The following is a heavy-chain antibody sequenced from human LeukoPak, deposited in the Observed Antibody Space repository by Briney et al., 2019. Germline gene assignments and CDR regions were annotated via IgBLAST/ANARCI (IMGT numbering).Heavy chain of an antibody. V-gene: IGHV1-69*05. Sequence: ASVRVSCKASGGTFSSYAISWVRQAPGQGLEWMGRIIPIFGTANYAQKFQGRVTITTDESTSTAYMELSSLRSEDTVVYYCARDLVLRYSSGWHFDYWGQGTLVTVSS. CDR2: IIPIFGTA. CDR1: GGTFSSYA. D-gene: IGHD6-19*01. CDR3: ARDLVLRYSSGWHFDY. J-gene: IGHJ4*02.